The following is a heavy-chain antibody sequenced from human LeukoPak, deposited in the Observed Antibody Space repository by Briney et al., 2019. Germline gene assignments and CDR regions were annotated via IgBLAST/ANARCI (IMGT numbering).Heavy chain of an antibody. D-gene: IGHD6-13*01. CDR3: ARAYSSSWYLRSYYYYYYMDV. Sequence: GASVKVSCKASGYTFTSYGISWVRQAPGQGLEWMGWISAYNGNTNYAQKLQGRVTMTTDTSTSTAHMELRSLRSDDTAVYYCARAYSSSWYLRSYYYYYYMDVWGKGTTVTISS. CDR1: GYTFTSYG. J-gene: IGHJ6*03. CDR2: ISAYNGNT. V-gene: IGHV1-18*01.